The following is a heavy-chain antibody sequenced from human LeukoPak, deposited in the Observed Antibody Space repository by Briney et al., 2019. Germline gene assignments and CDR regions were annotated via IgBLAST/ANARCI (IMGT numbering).Heavy chain of an antibody. CDR3: AYSHDFWSDYSFSV. J-gene: IGHJ4*02. V-gene: IGHV1-69*04. Sequence: GASVKVSCKASGGTFSSYAISWVRQAPGQGLEWMGRIIPILGIANYAQKFQGRATIPADKSTSTSYMELSSLNSDDTAIYYCAYSHDFWSDYSFSVWGQGTRVTVS. D-gene: IGHD3-3*01. CDR1: GGTFSSYA. CDR2: IIPILGIA.